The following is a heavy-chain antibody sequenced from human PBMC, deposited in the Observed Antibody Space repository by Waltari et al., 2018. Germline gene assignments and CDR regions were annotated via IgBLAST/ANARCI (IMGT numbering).Heavy chain of an antibody. CDR1: SGSFSDYY. CDR2: VNHRGNT. Sequence: QVQLHQWGAGLLKPSETLSLICAVYSGSFSDYYWAWIRQPPGKGLEWIGEVNHRGNTNFNPSLKSRVTISVDTSKNQFSLKLSSVTAADTAVYYCARGRIRGTSPYYWGQGSLVTVSS. J-gene: IGHJ4*02. D-gene: IGHD1-1*01. V-gene: IGHV4-34*01. CDR3: ARGRIRGTSPYY.